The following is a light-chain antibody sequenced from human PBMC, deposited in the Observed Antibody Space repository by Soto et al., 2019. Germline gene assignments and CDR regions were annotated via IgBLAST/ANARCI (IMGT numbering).Light chain of an antibody. CDR3: HQYSNSLGP. CDR1: QSVDSAY. Sequence: NLSPATLSVNTGDRAILSCRASQSVDSAYLAWFQHKPGQAPRLLIYSASIRATGIPDRFSGSGSGTDFTLTIGRLEPEDFALYYCHQYSNSLGPFGQRGMVDIK. V-gene: IGKV3-20*01. CDR2: SAS. J-gene: IGKJ1*01.